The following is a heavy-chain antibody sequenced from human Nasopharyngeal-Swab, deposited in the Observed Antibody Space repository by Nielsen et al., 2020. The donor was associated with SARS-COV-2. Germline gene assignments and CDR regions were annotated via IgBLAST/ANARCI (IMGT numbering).Heavy chain of an antibody. CDR3: ARLPTIFGVVTRADYYYYGMDV. D-gene: IGHD3-3*01. V-gene: IGHV4-59*08. CDR2: IYYSGST. CDR1: GGSISSYY. J-gene: IGHJ6*02. Sequence: GSLRLSCTVSGGSISSYYWSWIRQPPGKGLEWIGYIYYSGSTNYNPSLKSRVTISVDTSKNQFSLKLSSVTAADTAVYYCARLPTIFGVVTRADYYYYGMDVWGQGTTGTVSS.